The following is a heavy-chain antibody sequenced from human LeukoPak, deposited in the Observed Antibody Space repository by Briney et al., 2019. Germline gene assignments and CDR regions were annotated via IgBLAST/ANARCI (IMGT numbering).Heavy chain of an antibody. D-gene: IGHD5-24*01. CDR1: GGTFCSYA. J-gene: IGHJ4*02. V-gene: IGHV1-69*05. Sequence: ASVKVSCKASGGTFCSYAISWVRQAPGQGLEWMGGIIPIFGTANYAQKFQGRVTITTDESTSTAYMELSSLRSEDTAVYYCARAARWLQFWYFDYWGQGTLVTVSS. CDR2: IIPIFGTA. CDR3: ARAARWLQFWYFDY.